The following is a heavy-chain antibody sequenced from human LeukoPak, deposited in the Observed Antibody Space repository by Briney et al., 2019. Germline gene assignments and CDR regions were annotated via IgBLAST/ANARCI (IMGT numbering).Heavy chain of an antibody. Sequence: PGGSLRFSCAASGFTVSSNYMSWVRQAPGKGLEWVSVIYSGGSTYYADSVKGRFTISRDNSKNTLYLQMNSLRAEDTAVYYCARCRRVVGMDVWGQGTTVTVSS. D-gene: IGHD2-15*01. V-gene: IGHV3-66*01. CDR2: IYSGGST. J-gene: IGHJ6*02. CDR1: GFTVSSNY. CDR3: ARCRRVVGMDV.